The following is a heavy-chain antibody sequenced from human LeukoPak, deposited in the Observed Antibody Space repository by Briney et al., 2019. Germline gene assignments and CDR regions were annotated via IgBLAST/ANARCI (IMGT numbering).Heavy chain of an antibody. J-gene: IGHJ4*02. CDR1: GFTFSSYG. Sequence: GGSLRLSCAASGFTFSSYGMHWVRQAPGKGLEWVAVISYDGSNKYYADSVKGRFTISRDNSKNTLYLQMNSLGAEDTAVYYCAKARTTVTAPDYWGQGTLVTVSS. CDR2: ISYDGSNK. CDR3: AKARTTVTAPDY. V-gene: IGHV3-30*18. D-gene: IGHD4-17*01.